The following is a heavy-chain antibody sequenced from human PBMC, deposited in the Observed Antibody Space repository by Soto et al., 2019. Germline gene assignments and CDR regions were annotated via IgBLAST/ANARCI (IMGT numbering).Heavy chain of an antibody. Sequence: QVQLVQSGAEVKKPGASVKVSCKASGYTFTSYAMHWVRQAPGQRLEWMGWINAGNGNTKYSQKFQGRVTITRDTSASTAYMGLSSLRSEDTAVYYCARDKGRRDGYKGYGDAFDIWGQGTMVTVYS. CDR1: GYTFTSYA. J-gene: IGHJ3*02. CDR2: INAGNGNT. CDR3: ARDKGRRDGYKGYGDAFDI. V-gene: IGHV1-3*01. D-gene: IGHD5-12*01.